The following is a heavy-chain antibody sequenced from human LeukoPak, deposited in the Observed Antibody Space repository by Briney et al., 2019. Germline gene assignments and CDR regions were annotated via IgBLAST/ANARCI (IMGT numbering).Heavy chain of an antibody. J-gene: IGHJ6*03. Sequence: GGPLRLSCAASGFTFSNAWMSWVRQAPGKGLEWVGRIKSKTDGGTTDYAAPVKGRFTISRDDSKNALYLQMNSLKTEDTAVYYCTSRYCSSTSCSYYYYYYMDVWGKGTTVTVSS. CDR3: TSRYCSSTSCSYYYYYYMDV. CDR1: GFTFSNAW. D-gene: IGHD2-2*01. CDR2: IKSKTDGGTT. V-gene: IGHV3-15*01.